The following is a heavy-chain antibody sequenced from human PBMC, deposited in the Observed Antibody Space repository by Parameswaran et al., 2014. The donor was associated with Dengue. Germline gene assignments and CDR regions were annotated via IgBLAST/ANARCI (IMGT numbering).Heavy chain of an antibody. Sequence: RWIRQPPGKGLEWVSAISGSGGSTYYADSVKGRFTISRDNSKNTLYLQMNSLRAEDTAVYYCAKDLGPLPLLWFGEENYYYGMDVWGQGTTVTVSS. J-gene: IGHJ6*02. CDR3: AKDLGPLPLLWFGEENYYYGMDV. CDR2: ISGSGGST. V-gene: IGHV3-23*01. D-gene: IGHD3-10*01.